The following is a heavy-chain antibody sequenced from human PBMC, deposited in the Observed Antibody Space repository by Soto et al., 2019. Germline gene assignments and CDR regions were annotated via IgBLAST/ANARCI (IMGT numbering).Heavy chain of an antibody. CDR2: INSDATHT. CDR1: GFTFSTYW. J-gene: IGHJ6*02. V-gene: IGHV3-74*01. Sequence: PGGSLRLSCAASGFTFSTYWMHWIRQVPGKGLEWVSRINSDATHTYYADSVKGRFTISRDNSKNTLYLQMNSLRAEDTAVYYCARDPYCSGGLMFCGMDVWGQGTTVTVSS. CDR3: ARDPYCSGGLMFCGMDV. D-gene: IGHD2-15*01.